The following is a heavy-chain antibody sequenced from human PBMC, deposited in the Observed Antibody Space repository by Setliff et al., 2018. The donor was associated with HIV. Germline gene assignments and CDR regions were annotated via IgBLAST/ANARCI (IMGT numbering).Heavy chain of an antibody. V-gene: IGHV1-69*10. CDR2: IIPILEKT. D-gene: IGHD1-7*01. CDR1: GVTFSSYA. J-gene: IGHJ4*02. CDR3: ARGYNWNYVLAY. Sequence: GASVKVSCKASGVTFSSYAISWVRQAPGHGLEWMGGIIPILEKTNYAQKFQGRVTITADTSTSTAYMELSSLTSEDTAVYYCARGYNWNYVLAYWGQGTLVTVSS.